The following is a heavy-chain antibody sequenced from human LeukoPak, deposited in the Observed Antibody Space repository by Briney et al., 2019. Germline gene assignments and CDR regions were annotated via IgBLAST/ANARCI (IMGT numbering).Heavy chain of an antibody. J-gene: IGHJ4*02. CDR1: GFTFSSFW. V-gene: IGHV3-7*03. Sequence: GGSLRLSCAASGFTFSSFWMNWVRQAPGKGLEWMANIKQDGSERNYVDSVKGRSTISRDNAKNSLFLQMNSLRVEDTAVYYCARGGTRGYSPVDYWGQGILVTVSS. CDR2: IKQDGSER. CDR3: ARGGTRGYSPVDY. D-gene: IGHD5-18*01.